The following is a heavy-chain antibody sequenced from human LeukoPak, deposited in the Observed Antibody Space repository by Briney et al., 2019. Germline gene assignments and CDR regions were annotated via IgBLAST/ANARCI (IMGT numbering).Heavy chain of an antibody. V-gene: IGHV3-7*03. CDR3: ARDRGMYYYDSSGYYDY. J-gene: IGHJ4*02. D-gene: IGHD3-22*01. CDR2: IKEDGSER. CDR1: AFIFSGHW. Sequence: GGSLRLSCEGSAFIFSGHWMNWVRQTPGKGLEWVASIKEDGSERQYVDSVKGRFSISRDNTKGSLLLQLNSLRAEDTAVYYCARDRGMYYYDSSGYYDYWGQGTLVTVSS.